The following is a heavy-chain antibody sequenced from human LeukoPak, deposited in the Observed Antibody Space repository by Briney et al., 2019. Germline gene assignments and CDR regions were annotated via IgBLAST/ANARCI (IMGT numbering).Heavy chain of an antibody. Sequence: GGSLRLSCAASGFTVSSNYMSWVRQAPGKGLEGVSVIYTDGSTYYADSVKGRFTISRDNSKNTLYLQMNSLRAEDTAVYYCARGRPPYYFDYWGQGTLVTVSS. V-gene: IGHV3-53*01. CDR3: ARGRPPYYFDY. CDR2: IYTDGST. J-gene: IGHJ4*02. CDR1: GFTVSSNY. D-gene: IGHD2-15*01.